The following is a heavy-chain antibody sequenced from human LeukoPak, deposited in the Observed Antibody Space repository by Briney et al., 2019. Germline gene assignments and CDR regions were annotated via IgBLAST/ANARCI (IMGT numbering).Heavy chain of an antibody. CDR1: GFTFSSYS. V-gene: IGHV3-21*01. D-gene: IGHD4-23*01. CDR2: ISSSSSYI. Sequence: EGSLRLSCAASGFTFSSYSMNWVRQAPGKGLELVSSISSSSSYIYYADSVKGRFTISRDNAKNSLYLQMNSLRAEDTAVYYCARTDYGGNSLGVDYWGQGTLVTVSS. CDR3: ARTDYGGNSLGVDY. J-gene: IGHJ4*02.